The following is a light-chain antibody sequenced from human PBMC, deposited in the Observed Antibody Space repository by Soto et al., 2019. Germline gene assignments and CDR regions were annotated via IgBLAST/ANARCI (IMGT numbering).Light chain of an antibody. J-gene: IGKJ1*01. CDR1: QSITIW. Sequence: DIPMTQSPSTLSASVGDRVTITCWASQSITIWLAWYQQKPGKAPKLLIFDASSLESGVPSRFSGSGSGTEFTLTISSLQPDDFATYYCQQYNSYSWTFGQGTKVEIK. CDR3: QQYNSYSWT. CDR2: DAS. V-gene: IGKV1-5*01.